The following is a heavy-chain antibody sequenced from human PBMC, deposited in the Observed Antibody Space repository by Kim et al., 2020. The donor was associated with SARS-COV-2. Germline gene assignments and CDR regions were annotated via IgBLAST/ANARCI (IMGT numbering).Heavy chain of an antibody. CDR1: GFTFSSYA. Sequence: GGSLRLSCSASGFTFSSYAMSWVRQAPGKGLGCVSVISSGGGSTYYADSVKGRFTISRDNSKDTLYLQLNSLRVEDTAVYYCAKRGSSWSFDYWGHGTLVTVSS. J-gene: IGHJ4*01. CDR3: AKRGSSWSFDY. CDR2: ISSGGGST. V-gene: IGHV3-23*01. D-gene: IGHD6-13*01.